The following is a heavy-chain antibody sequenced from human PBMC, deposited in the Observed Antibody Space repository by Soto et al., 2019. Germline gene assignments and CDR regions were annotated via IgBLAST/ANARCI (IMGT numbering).Heavy chain of an antibody. CDR3: ATPKGYCSGGSCYRGHAFDI. CDR1: GYTFTSYY. V-gene: IGHV1-46*03. CDR2: INPSGGST. Sequence: QVQLVQSGAEVKKPGASVKVSCKASGYTFTSYYMHWVRQAPGQGLEWMGIINPSGGSTSYAQKFQGRVTMTRDTSTSTVYMELSSLRSEDTAVYYCATPKGYCSGGSCYRGHAFDIWGQGTMVTVSS. J-gene: IGHJ3*02. D-gene: IGHD2-15*01.